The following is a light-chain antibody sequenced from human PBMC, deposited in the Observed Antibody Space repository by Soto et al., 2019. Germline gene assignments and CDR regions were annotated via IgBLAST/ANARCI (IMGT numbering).Light chain of an antibody. CDR3: QQYYSTLCT. J-gene: IGKJ2*02. CDR2: WAS. Sequence: SCWSSQTLLYSSNNKNYLARYQQKPGQPPKLLISWASTRESGVPDRFSGSGSGTDFTLTISSLQAEDVAVYCCQQYYSTLCTFGQGTKVEIK. V-gene: IGKV4-1*01. CDR1: QTLLYSSNNKNY.